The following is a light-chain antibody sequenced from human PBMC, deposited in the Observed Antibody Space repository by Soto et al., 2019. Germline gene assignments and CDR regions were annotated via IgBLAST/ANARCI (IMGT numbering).Light chain of an antibody. CDR1: QSISSY. Sequence: DIQMTQSPSSLSASIGDRVTITCRASQSISSYVNWYQEKPGKAPKLLIYAASSLQGGVPSRFSGSGSGTDFTLTISSLQPEDFATYYCQQIYSSPTFGGGTKVEIK. CDR3: QQIYSSPT. V-gene: IGKV1-39*01. J-gene: IGKJ4*01. CDR2: AAS.